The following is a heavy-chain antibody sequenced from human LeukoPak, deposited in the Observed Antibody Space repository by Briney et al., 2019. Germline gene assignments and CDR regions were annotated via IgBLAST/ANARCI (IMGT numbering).Heavy chain of an antibody. D-gene: IGHD3-10*02. V-gene: IGHV3-48*03. J-gene: IGHJ6*04. Sequence: GGSLRLSCAASVFTFSSYGTNWVRQARGKGMDWVSYISSIGSTIYYANSVKSVVTISRDNAKNSLYLQMNSLRAEETAVYYCAELGITMIGGVWGKGTTVTISS. CDR2: ISSIGSTI. CDR3: AELGITMIGGV. CDR1: VFTFSSYG.